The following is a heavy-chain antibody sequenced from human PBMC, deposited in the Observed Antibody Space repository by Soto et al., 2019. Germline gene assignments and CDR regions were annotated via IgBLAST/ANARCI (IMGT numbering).Heavy chain of an antibody. CDR3: AKDVLRYFDWLSYGMDV. J-gene: IGHJ6*02. CDR1: GFTFSSYG. D-gene: IGHD3-9*01. Sequence: PGGSLRLSCAASGFTFSSYGMHWVRQAPGKGLEWVAVISYDGSNKYYADSVKGRFTISRDNSKNTLYLQMNSLRAEDTAVYYCAKDVLRYFDWLSYGMDVWGQGTTVTVSS. V-gene: IGHV3-30*18. CDR2: ISYDGSNK.